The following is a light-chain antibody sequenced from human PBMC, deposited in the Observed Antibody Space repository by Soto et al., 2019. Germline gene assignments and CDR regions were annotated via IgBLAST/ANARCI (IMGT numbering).Light chain of an antibody. CDR3: QQSYSSPLT. CDR2: SAS. J-gene: IGKJ4*01. Sequence: DIQMTQSPSSLSASVGDRVTITCWGGQSIRSHLNWYQQELGKAPKLLIYSASTLQSGVPSRFSGSRSGTAFSLTISSLQPEDFATYYCQQSYSSPLTFGGGTKVEIK. V-gene: IGKV1-39*01. CDR1: QSIRSH.